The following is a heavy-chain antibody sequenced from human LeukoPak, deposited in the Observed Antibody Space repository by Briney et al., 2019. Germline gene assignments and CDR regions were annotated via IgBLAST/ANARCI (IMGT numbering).Heavy chain of an antibody. J-gene: IGHJ3*02. V-gene: IGHV3-48*04. CDR2: ISSSSSTI. Sequence: SGGSLRLSCAASGFTFSSYSMNWVRQAPGKGLEWVSYISSSSSTISYAGFVKGRFTISRDNAKNSLYLQMNNLKAEDTAVYYCMRRREIWGQGTMVTVSS. CDR1: GFTFSSYS. CDR3: MRRREI.